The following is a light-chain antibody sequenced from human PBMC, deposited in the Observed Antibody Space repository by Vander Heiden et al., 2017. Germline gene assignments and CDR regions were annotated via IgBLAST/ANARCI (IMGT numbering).Light chain of an antibody. J-gene: IGKJ1*01. V-gene: IGKV1-5*01. Sequence: DIQLTHSPSTLSASVGDRLTITCPASQSISSWLAWYQQKPGKAPKLLIYDASSLESGVPSRFSGSGSGTEFTLTISSLQPDDFATYYCQQYNSYPATFGQGTKVEIK. CDR3: QQYNSYPAT. CDR2: DAS. CDR1: QSISSW.